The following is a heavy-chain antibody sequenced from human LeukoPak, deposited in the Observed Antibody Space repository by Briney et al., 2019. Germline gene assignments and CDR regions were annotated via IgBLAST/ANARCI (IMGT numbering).Heavy chain of an antibody. CDR3: ARDRALYSSSWYT. J-gene: IGHJ5*02. Sequence: ASVKVSCKASGGTFSSYAISWVRQAPGQGLEWMGRIIPILGIANYAQKSQGRVTITADKSTSTAYMELSSLRSEDTAVYYCARDRALYSSSWYTWGQGTLVTVSS. D-gene: IGHD6-13*01. V-gene: IGHV1-69*04. CDR2: IIPILGIA. CDR1: GGTFSSYA.